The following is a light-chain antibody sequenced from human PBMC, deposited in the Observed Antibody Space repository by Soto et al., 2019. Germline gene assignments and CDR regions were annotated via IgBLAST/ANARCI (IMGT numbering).Light chain of an antibody. J-gene: IGLJ3*02. CDR3: AAWDDSLNGRV. CDR2: GNN. V-gene: IGLV1-44*01. CDR1: SSNIGSNP. Sequence: QLVLTQPPSASGTPGQRVTISCSVSSSNIGSNPVNWYQQLPGTAPKLLIYGNNQRPSGVPDRFSGSKSGTSASLAISGLQSEDEADYYCAAWDDSLNGRVFGGGTKLTVL.